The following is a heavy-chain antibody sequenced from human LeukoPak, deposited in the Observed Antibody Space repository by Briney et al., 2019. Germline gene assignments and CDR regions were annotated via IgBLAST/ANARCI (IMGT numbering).Heavy chain of an antibody. J-gene: IGHJ4*02. Sequence: PGGSLRLSCSASGFTFSSYAMHWVRQAPGKGLEYVSAISSNGATTYYADSVKGRFTISRDSSKNTLYFQMSSLRPEDTAVYYCVKIVMAGGYFDYWGQGTLVTVSS. CDR3: VKIVMAGGYFDY. V-gene: IGHV3-64*05. CDR2: ISSNGATT. CDR1: GFTFSSYA. D-gene: IGHD3-16*01.